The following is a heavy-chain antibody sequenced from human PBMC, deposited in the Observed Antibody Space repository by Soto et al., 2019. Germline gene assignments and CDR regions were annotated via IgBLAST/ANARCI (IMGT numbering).Heavy chain of an antibody. CDR1: GFTVSSNY. CDR3: ARVGGYLDAFLDV. CDR2: IYSGGST. D-gene: IGHD3-22*01. J-gene: IGHJ6*04. V-gene: IGHV3-66*01. Sequence: EVQLVESGGGLVQPGGSLRLSCAASGFTVSSNYMSWVRQAPGKGLERVSVIYSGGSTYYADSVKGRFTISRDNSKNTLYLQMNSLRAEDTAVYYCARVGGYLDAFLDVWGKGTTVTVSS.